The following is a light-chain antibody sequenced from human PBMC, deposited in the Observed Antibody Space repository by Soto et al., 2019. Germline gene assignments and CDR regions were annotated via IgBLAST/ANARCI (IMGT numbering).Light chain of an antibody. Sequence: DIQITHSPSSLSASLGDGLTITCRASQGMDHPLAWYQQKPGKVPNLLIYSASTLQSGVPSRFSGSGSGTDFTLTITSLQPEDVATYYCQEHYSGPPVAFGPGTKVDV. CDR1: QGMDHP. V-gene: IGKV1-27*01. CDR2: SAS. J-gene: IGKJ3*01. CDR3: QEHYSGPPVA.